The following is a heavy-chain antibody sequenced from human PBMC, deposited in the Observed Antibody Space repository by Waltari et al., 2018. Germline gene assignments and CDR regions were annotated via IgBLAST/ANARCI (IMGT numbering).Heavy chain of an antibody. Sequence: QVQLQESGPGLVKPSETLSPTCAVPGPSIISGYYLGGIRQPPGKGLEWIGGTYHRGPPYYNPSLKSRVTISVDTSKNQFSLKLRFVTAADTAVYYCARDSSGYCHLDYWGQGTLVTVSS. CDR2: TYHRGPP. V-gene: IGHV4-38-2*01. D-gene: IGHD3-22*01. CDR3: ARDSSGYCHLDY. CDR1: GPSIISGYY. J-gene: IGHJ4*02.